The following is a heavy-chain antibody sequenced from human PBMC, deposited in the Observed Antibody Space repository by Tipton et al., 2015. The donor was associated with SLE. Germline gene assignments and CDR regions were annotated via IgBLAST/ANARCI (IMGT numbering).Heavy chain of an antibody. CDR2: IIPIFGTA. J-gene: IGHJ4*02. D-gene: IGHD2-15*01. CDR1: GGTFSSYA. V-gene: IGHV1-69*06. CDR3: AYCSGGSCSFDY. Sequence: QLVQSGAEVKKPGSSVKVSCKASGGTFSSYAISWVRQAPGQGLEWMGGIIPIFGTANYAQKLQGRVTMTTDTSTSTAYMELRSLRSDDTAVYYCAYCSGGSCSFDYWGQGTLVTVSS.